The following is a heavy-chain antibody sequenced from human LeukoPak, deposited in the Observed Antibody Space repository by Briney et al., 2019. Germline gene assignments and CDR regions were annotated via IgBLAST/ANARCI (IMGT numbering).Heavy chain of an antibody. J-gene: IGHJ5*02. CDR2: INHSGST. D-gene: IGHD3-22*01. Sequence: KPSETLSLTCAVYGGSFSDYSWSWIRQPPGKGLEWIGEINHSGSTNFNPSLKSRVTISVDTSKNQFSLKLSSMTAADTAVYYCARHWDDTSGYYLGWFDPWGQGTLVTVSS. CDR3: ARHWDDTSGYYLGWFDP. V-gene: IGHV4-34*01. CDR1: GGSFSDYS.